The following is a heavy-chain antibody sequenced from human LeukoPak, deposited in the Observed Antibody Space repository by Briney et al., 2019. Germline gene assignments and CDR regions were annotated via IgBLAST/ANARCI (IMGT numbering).Heavy chain of an antibody. CDR3: ARVPAYDRIYYYYYMDV. D-gene: IGHD5-12*01. CDR2: ISAYNGNT. V-gene: IGHV1-18*01. CDR1: GYTFINYG. J-gene: IGHJ6*03. Sequence: ASVKVSCKASGYTFINYGITWVRQAPGQGLEWMGWISAYNGNTNYAQKLQGRVTMTTDTSTSTSYMELRSLRSDDTAVYYCARVPAYDRIYYYYYMDVWGKGTTVTISS.